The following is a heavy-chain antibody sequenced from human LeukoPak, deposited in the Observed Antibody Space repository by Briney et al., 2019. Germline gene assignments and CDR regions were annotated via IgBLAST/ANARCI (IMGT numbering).Heavy chain of an antibody. J-gene: IGHJ4*02. V-gene: IGHV4-59*02. CDR2: IYYSGNT. CDR1: GGSVSTYY. Sequence: SETLSLTCTVSGGSVSTYYWNWIRQPPGKGLEWIGYIYYSGNTNYNPSLKSRLTISVDTSNNQFSLKLSPVTAADTAVYYCASTSGYCSGGNCYSAFDYWGQGTLVTVSS. D-gene: IGHD2-15*01. CDR3: ASTSGYCSGGNCYSAFDY.